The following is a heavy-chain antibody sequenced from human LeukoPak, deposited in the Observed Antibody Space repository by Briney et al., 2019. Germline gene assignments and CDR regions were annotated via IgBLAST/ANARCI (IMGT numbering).Heavy chain of an antibody. Sequence: GASVNLSFKGSGYTFTIYGSSWVRQGPGQGLEWMGWISAYNGNTNYAQKLQGRVTMTTDTSTSTAYMELRSLRSDDTAVYYCARRAATTVTTQYDYWGQGTLVTVSS. D-gene: IGHD4-17*01. V-gene: IGHV1-18*04. CDR1: GYTFTIYG. CDR2: ISAYNGNT. J-gene: IGHJ4*02. CDR3: ARRAATTVTTQYDY.